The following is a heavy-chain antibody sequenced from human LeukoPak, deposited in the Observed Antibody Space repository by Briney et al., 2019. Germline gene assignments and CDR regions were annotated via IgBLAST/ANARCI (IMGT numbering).Heavy chain of an antibody. CDR1: GFTFSDYD. CDR3: ARAFPPLRTSAAGDF. D-gene: IGHD6-25*01. CDR2: ISVGSSHM. J-gene: IGHJ4*02. Sequence: KPGGSLRLSCTASGFTFSDYDMNWVRLAPGKGLEWVSSISVGSSHMYYTDSAKGRFTISRDNAKNSLYLQMNSLRAEDTAVYYCARAFPPLRTSAAGDFWGQGTLVTVSS. V-gene: IGHV3-21*06.